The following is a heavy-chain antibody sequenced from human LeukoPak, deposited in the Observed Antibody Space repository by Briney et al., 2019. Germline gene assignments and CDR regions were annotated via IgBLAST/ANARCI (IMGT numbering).Heavy chain of an antibody. D-gene: IGHD4-17*01. Sequence: ASVKVSCKTSGGTFNNSAISWVRQAPGQGLEWLGGIMPLFGTAGYAQKFQGRVTITKDESTRTVYLELTSPTSDDTAVYYCARDVHGDYGSGWFDPWGQGTLVSVSS. CDR1: GGTFNNSA. J-gene: IGHJ5*02. CDR3: ARDVHGDYGSGWFDP. V-gene: IGHV1-69*05. CDR2: IMPLFGTA.